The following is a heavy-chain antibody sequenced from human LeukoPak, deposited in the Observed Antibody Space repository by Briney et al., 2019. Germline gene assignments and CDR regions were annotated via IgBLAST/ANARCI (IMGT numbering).Heavy chain of an antibody. CDR2: IKQDGSQK. CDR1: GFTFSSYW. D-gene: IGHD6-13*01. V-gene: IGHV3-7*02. J-gene: IGHJ4*02. Sequence: GGSLRLSCVTSGFTFSSYWMSWVRQAPGKGLEWVATIKQDGSQKEYVDSMKGRLTISRDNAKNSLYLQMNSLRAEDTAVYYCARGISSWYGLDYWGQGTLVTVSS. CDR3: ARGISSWYGLDY.